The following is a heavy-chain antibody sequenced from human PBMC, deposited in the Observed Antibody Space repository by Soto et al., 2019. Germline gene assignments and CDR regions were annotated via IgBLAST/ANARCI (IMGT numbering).Heavy chain of an antibody. CDR3: AKDINVAAAGTYYYYGMDV. J-gene: IGHJ6*02. V-gene: IGHV3-30*18. Sequence: TGGSLRLSCAASGFTFSSYGMHWVRQAPGKGLEWVAVISYDGSNKYYADSVKGRFTISRDNSKNTLYLQMNSLRAEDTAVYYCAKDINVAAAGTYYYYGMDVWGQGTTVTVSS. CDR2: ISYDGSNK. CDR1: GFTFSSYG. D-gene: IGHD6-13*01.